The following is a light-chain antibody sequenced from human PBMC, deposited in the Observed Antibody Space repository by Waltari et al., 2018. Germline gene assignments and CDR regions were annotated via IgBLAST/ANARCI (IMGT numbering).Light chain of an antibody. CDR3: QQSDNLPLT. V-gene: IGKV1-33*01. J-gene: IGKJ4*01. CDR1: QDISNS. Sequence: DIQMTQSPSSLSASVGGRVTITCQASQDISNSLNWYQQKLGKAPKLLIYDASRLHTGVPSKFSGSGSGTYFTFTISSLQPEDFATYYCQQSDNLPLTFGGGTKVEIK. CDR2: DAS.